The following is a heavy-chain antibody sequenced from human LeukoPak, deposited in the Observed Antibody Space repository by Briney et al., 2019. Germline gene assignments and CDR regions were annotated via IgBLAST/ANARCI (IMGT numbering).Heavy chain of an antibody. D-gene: IGHD4-23*01. CDR2: IKQDGSEK. V-gene: IGHV3-7*03. Sequence: GGSLRLSCAASGFTFSSYWMSWVRQAPGKGLEWVANIKQDGSEKYYVDSVKGRFTISRDNAKNSLYLQMNSLRAEDTALYYCAKDGATVVTRYYFDYWGQGTLVTVSS. CDR3: AKDGATVVTRYYFDY. J-gene: IGHJ4*02. CDR1: GFTFSSYW.